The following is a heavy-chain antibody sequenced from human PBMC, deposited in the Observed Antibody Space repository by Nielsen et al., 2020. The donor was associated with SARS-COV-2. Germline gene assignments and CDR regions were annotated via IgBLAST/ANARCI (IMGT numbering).Heavy chain of an antibody. J-gene: IGHJ4*02. CDR3: AREFGAGAFGF. CDR2: IFSGGSTT. D-gene: IGHD3-16*01. CDR1: GFTFNNYA. Sequence: GESLKISCAASGFTFNNYAMSWVRQAPGKGLEWVSVIFSGGSTTYYAESVKGRFTISRDNAKNSLFLQMNSLRAEDTATYYCAREFGAGAFGFWGQGTQVTVSS. V-gene: IGHV3-23*03.